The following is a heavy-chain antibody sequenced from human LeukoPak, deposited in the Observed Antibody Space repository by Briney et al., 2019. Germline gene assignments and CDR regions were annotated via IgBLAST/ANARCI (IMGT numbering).Heavy chain of an antibody. CDR1: GGTFSSYA. Sequence: SVKVSCKASGGTFSSYAISWVRQAPGQGLEWMGGIIPIFGTANYAQKFQGRVTITADESTSTAYMELSSLRSEDTAVYYCARVVRYFDTYFDYWGQGTLVTVSS. CDR2: IIPIFGTA. D-gene: IGHD3-9*01. J-gene: IGHJ4*02. V-gene: IGHV1-69*01. CDR3: ARVVRYFDTYFDY.